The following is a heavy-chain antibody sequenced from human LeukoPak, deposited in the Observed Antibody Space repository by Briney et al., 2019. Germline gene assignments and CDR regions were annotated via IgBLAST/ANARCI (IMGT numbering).Heavy chain of an antibody. V-gene: IGHV4-39*07. CDR2: IYYSGST. Sequence: PSETLSLTCTVSGGSISSSSYYWGWIRQPQGKGLEWIGSIYYSGSTYYNPSLKSRVTISVDTSKNQFSLKLSSVTAADTAVYYCARGEQLVNAFDIWGQGTMVTVSS. J-gene: IGHJ3*02. CDR3: ARGEQLVNAFDI. D-gene: IGHD6-13*01. CDR1: GGSISSSSYY.